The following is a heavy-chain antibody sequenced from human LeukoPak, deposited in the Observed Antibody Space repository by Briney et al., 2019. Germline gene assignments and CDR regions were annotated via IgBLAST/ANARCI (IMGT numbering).Heavy chain of an antibody. CDR2: INPNSGGT. CDR3: ARVEGTYDSSGYYHYAFDI. CDR1: GYTFTGYY. V-gene: IGHV1-2*02. Sequence: GASVKVSCKASGYTFTGYYMHWVRQAPGQGLEWMGWINPNSGGTNYAQKFQGRVTMTRDTSISTAYMELSSLRSEDTAVYYCARVEGTYDSSGYYHYAFDIWGQGTMVTVSS. J-gene: IGHJ3*02. D-gene: IGHD3-22*01.